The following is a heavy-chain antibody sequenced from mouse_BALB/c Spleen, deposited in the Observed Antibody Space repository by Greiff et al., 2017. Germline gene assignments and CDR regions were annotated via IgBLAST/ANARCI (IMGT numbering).Heavy chain of an antibody. D-gene: IGHD2-10*01. CDR3: ARSSYYGNSGAMDY. CDR2: IWAGGST. V-gene: IGHV2-9*02. CDR1: GFSLTSYG. J-gene: IGHJ4*01. Sequence: VQLQQSGPGLVAPSQSLSITCTVSGFSLTSYGVHWVRQPPGKGLEWLGVIWAGGSTNYNSALMSRLSISKDNSKSQVFLKMNSLQTDDTAMYYCARSSYYGNSGAMDYWGQGTSVTVSS.